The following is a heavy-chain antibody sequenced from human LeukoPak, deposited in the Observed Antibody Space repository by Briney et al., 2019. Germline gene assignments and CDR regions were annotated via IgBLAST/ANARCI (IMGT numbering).Heavy chain of an antibody. J-gene: IGHJ4*02. CDR2: ISSSSNTI. D-gene: IGHD2-2*01. CDR3: ARGNRPGNTNCNYFDY. V-gene: IGHV3-11*04. CDR1: GFTFSDYY. Sequence: PGGSLRLSCAASGFTFSDYYMSWIRQAPGKGLEWVSYISSSSNTIYYADSVKGRFTISRDNSKNSLYLQMNSLRAEDTALYYCARGNRPGNTNCNYFDYWGQGTLVTVSS.